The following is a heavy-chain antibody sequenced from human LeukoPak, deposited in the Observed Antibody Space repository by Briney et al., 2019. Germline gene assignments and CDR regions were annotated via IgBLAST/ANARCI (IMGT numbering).Heavy chain of an antibody. Sequence: ASVKVSCKASGYTFTGYYMHWVRQAPGQGLEWMGWINPNSGGTNYAQKFQGRVTMTRDTSISTAYMELSRLRSDDTAVYYCARAPAARRYNWNKNIDYWGQGTLVTVSS. J-gene: IGHJ4*02. CDR2: INPNSGGT. CDR1: GYTFTGYY. CDR3: ARAPAARRYNWNKNIDY. V-gene: IGHV1-2*02. D-gene: IGHD1/OR15-1a*01.